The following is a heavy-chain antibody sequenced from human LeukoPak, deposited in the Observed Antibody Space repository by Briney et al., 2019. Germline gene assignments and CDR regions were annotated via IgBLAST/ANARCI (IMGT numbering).Heavy chain of an antibody. Sequence: ASVTVSCKASTDTFTTYDVNWVRQATGQGLEWMGWMNPNSGNTGYAQKFQGRVTMTMNSSISTAYMELTSLTSEDTAVYYCARSTMGARRRYDYWGQGTLVTVSS. CDR3: ARSTMGARRRYDY. CDR1: TDTFTTYD. D-gene: IGHD1-26*01. J-gene: IGHJ4*02. V-gene: IGHV1-8*01. CDR2: MNPNSGNT.